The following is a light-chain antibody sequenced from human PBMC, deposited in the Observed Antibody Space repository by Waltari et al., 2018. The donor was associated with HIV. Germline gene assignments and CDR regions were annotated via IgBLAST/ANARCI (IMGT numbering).Light chain of an antibody. J-gene: IGLJ3*02. Sequence: QSVLTQPPSVSEAPRQRVTISCSGSTSNIGNNAVTWFQQFPGKAPKLLIYYDDLLPPGVSDRFSGSKSGTSASLAISGLRSEDEADYYCAAWDDSLNGPVFGGGTRLTVL. CDR3: AAWDDSLNGPV. V-gene: IGLV1-36*01. CDR1: TSNIGNNA. CDR2: YDD.